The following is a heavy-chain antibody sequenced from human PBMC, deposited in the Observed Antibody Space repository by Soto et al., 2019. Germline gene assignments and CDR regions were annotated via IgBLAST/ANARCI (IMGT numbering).Heavy chain of an antibody. D-gene: IGHD2-15*01. CDR1: GFTFRSCV. CDR3: AREVEVGSRNFDY. CDR2: IWHDGGNK. Sequence: GGSLRLSNAASGFTFRSCVMHLIRQAPGKGLEWVSSIWHDGGNKFYADSVKGRFTISRDNSKNMLFLQVNNLRAEDTAVYYCAREVEVGSRNFDYWGLGTLVTVSS. V-gene: IGHV3-33*01. J-gene: IGHJ4*02.